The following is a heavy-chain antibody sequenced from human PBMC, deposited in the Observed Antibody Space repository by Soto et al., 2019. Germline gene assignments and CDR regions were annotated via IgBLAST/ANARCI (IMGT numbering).Heavy chain of an antibody. V-gene: IGHV2-5*02. D-gene: IGHD3-9*01. Sequence: QITLKESGPPLVKPTQTLTLTCTFSGFSLSTTEVGVAWIRQPPGKALEWLALIYWVDDKRYSPSLKSRLTITKDTSKNQVVLRMTNMDPVDTATYYCAHRFDWYYFDYWGQGTLVTVSS. J-gene: IGHJ4*02. CDR1: GFSLSTTEVG. CDR2: IYWVDDK. CDR3: AHRFDWYYFDY.